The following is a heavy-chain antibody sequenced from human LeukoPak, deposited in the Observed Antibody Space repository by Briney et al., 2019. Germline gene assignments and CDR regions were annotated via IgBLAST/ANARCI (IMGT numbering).Heavy chain of an antibody. CDR2: ISSNSSYI. CDR3: ARAYYDSSGYYSDAFDI. CDR1: GFTFSSFG. J-gene: IGHJ3*02. D-gene: IGHD3-22*01. V-gene: IGHV3-21*01. Sequence: PGGSLRLSCAASGFTFSSFGMNWVRQAPGKGLEWVSSISSNSSYIYYADSLKGRFTISRDNAKNSLYLEMNSLRAEDTAVYYCARAYYDSSGYYSDAFDIWGQGTMVTVSS.